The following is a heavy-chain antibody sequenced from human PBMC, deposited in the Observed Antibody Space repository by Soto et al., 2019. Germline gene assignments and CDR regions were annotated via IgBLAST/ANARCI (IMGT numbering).Heavy chain of an antibody. CDR3: VRDLRQGTTGTTPSYYGMDV. CDR2: TYYRSKWYY. D-gene: IGHD1-1*01. V-gene: IGHV6-1*01. CDR1: GDSVSSNSVV. Sequence: SQTLSLTCAISGDSVSSNSVVWNWIRQSPSRGLEWLGRTYYRSKWYYEYAESVKSRITINPDTSKNQFSLQLKSVTPEDTAVYYCVRDLRQGTTGTTPSYYGMDVWGQGTTVTVSS. J-gene: IGHJ6*02.